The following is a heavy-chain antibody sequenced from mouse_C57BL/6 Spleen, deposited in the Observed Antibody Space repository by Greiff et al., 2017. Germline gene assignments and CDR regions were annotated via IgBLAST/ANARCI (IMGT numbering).Heavy chain of an antibody. Sequence: VHVKQSGPGLAKPSQTLSLTCSVTGYSITSDYWNWIRKFPGNKLEYMGYISYSGSTYYNPSLKSRISITRDTSKNQYYLQLNSVTTEDTATYYCARSAARTGPFDYWGQGTTLTVSS. CDR2: ISYSGST. V-gene: IGHV3-8*01. CDR3: ARSAARTGPFDY. D-gene: IGHD4-1*01. J-gene: IGHJ2*01. CDR1: GYSITSDY.